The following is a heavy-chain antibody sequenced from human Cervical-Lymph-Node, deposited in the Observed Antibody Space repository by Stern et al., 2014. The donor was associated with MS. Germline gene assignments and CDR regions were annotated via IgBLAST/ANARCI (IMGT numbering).Heavy chain of an antibody. CDR2: IIPIFGTP. CDR3: ATPSTVTVGAMDV. D-gene: IGHD5/OR15-5a*01. Sequence: VQLVQSGAEVKTPGSSVKVSCKASGGTFSSQAINWVRQAPGQGLEWVGGIIPIFGTPNYAQKVQDRVTITADESTSTAYMDLSSLRSEDTAVYYCATPSTVTVGAMDVWGHGTTVTVSS. CDR1: GGTFSSQA. J-gene: IGHJ6*02. V-gene: IGHV1-69*01.